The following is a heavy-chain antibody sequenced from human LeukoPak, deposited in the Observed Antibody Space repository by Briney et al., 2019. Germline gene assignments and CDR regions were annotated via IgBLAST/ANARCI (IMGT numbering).Heavy chain of an antibody. CDR1: GGSISSYY. J-gene: IGHJ5*02. V-gene: IGHV4-4*07. CDR2: INTSGST. Sequence: SETLSLTCTVSGGSISSYYWTWTRQSAGKGLEWIGRINTSGSTNYNPSLRSRVTMSVNTSKNQFSLNLTSVTAADTAVYSCAREGGDPRWLDPWGQGTLVTVSS. D-gene: IGHD6-25*01. CDR3: AREGGDPRWLDP.